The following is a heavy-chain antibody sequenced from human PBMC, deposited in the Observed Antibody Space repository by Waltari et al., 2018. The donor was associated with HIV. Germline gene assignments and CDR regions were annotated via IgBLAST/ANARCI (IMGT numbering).Heavy chain of an antibody. D-gene: IGHD2-21*01. CDR3: ASSITYVVWGAFAV. Sequence: QMQLKESGPGQVKRSETLSLNCTVSGGSIPSTSKHWGWVRQPTGKGLGWIEHISHYGCTHYVSSLYESSLKNRVTISLDTSSNRFSLKLTSVTAADTAVYYCASSITYVVWGAFAVWGQWTMVTVSS. CDR1: GGSIPSTSKH. V-gene: IGHV4-39*02. CDR2: ISHYGCTHYVSS. J-gene: IGHJ3*01.